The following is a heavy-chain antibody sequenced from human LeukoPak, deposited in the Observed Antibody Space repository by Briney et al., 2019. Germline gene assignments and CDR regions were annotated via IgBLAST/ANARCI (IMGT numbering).Heavy chain of an antibody. CDR2: IIPILGIA. CDR1: GGTFSSYA. V-gene: IGHV1-69*04. CDR3: ARDSDSYSGYEFDY. D-gene: IGHD5-12*01. Sequence: SVKVSCKASGGTFSSYAISWVRQAPGQGLEWMGRIIPILGIANYAQKFQGRVPITADKSTSTAYMELSSLRSEDTAVYYCARDSDSYSGYEFDYWGQGTLVTVSS. J-gene: IGHJ4*02.